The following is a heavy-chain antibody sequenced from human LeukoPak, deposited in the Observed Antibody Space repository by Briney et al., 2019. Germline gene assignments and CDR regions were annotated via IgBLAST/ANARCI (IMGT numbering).Heavy chain of an antibody. CDR1: GGSISSYY. CDR3: ARLKVYGVVATTYNWFDP. CDR2: INHSGST. J-gene: IGHJ5*02. D-gene: IGHD5-12*01. V-gene: IGHV4-34*01. Sequence: SEILSLTRTVSGGSISSYYWSWIRQPPGKGLEWIGEINHSGSTNYNPSLKSRVTISVDTSKNQFSLKLSSVTAADTAVYYCARLKVYGVVATTYNWFDPWGQGTLVTVSS.